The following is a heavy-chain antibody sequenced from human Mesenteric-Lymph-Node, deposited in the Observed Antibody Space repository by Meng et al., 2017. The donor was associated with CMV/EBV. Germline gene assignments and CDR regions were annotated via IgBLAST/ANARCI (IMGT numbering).Heavy chain of an antibody. V-gene: IGHV1-69*05. CDR2: IIPIFGTA. Sequence: SVKVSCKASGGTFSSYAISWVRQAPGQGLEWMGGIIPIFGTANYAQKFQGRVTITTDESTSTAYMELSSLRSEDTAVYYCARDRRRPYYYYYYGMDVWGQGTTVTVSS. CDR3: ARDRRRPYYYYYYGMDV. CDR1: GGTFSSYA. J-gene: IGHJ6*02.